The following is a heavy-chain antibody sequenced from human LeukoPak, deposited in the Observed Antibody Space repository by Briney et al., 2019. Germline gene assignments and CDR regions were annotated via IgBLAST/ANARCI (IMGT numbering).Heavy chain of an antibody. J-gene: IGHJ6*02. D-gene: IGHD2-21*01. V-gene: IGHV3-23*01. CDR3: AKDQIPGVLLGGMDV. CDR1: GFTISSYA. CDR2: ISGSGGST. Sequence: PGGSLRLSCAASGFTISSYAMSWVRQAPGKGLEWVSAISGSGGSTYYADSVKGRFTISRDNSRNTLYLQMNSLRAEDTAVYYCAKDQIPGVLLGGMDVWGQGTTVTVSS.